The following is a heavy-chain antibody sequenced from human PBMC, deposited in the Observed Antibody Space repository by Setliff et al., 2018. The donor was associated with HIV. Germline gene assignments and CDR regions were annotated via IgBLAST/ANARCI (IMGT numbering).Heavy chain of an antibody. J-gene: IGHJ4*02. V-gene: IGHV3-33*01. CDR2: IWYDGSNK. CDR3: ARGRKELLFARRDTGFEY. D-gene: IGHD2-21*02. Sequence: PGGSLRLSCVASEFTFSSYAMHWIRQGSGKGLEWVAVIWYDGSNKYYADSVKGRFTVSRGNSKNTLFLQMNSLTVEDTAIYYCARGRKELLFARRDTGFEYWGQGTLVTVSS. CDR1: EFTFSSYA.